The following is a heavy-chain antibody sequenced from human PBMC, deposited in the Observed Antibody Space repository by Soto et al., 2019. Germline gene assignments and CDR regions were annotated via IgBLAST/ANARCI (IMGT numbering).Heavy chain of an antibody. J-gene: IGHJ6*03. Sequence: GASVKVSCKASGYTFTSYGISWVRQAPGQGLEWMGWISAYNGNTNYAQKLQGRVTMTTDTSTSTAYMKLRSLRSDDTAVYYCARSGSSGWSAYYYYYYMDVWGKGTTVTVFS. CDR2: ISAYNGNT. CDR1: GYTFTSYG. V-gene: IGHV1-18*01. CDR3: ARSGSSGWSAYYYYYYMDV. D-gene: IGHD6-19*01.